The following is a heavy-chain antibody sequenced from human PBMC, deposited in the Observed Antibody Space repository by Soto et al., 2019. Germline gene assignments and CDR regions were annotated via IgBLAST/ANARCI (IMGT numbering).Heavy chain of an antibody. CDR1: GYTFTNYA. V-gene: IGHV1-3*01. CDR2: INAGNAYT. Sequence: QVQLVQSGAEVKKPGASVKVSCKASGYTFTNYAMHWVRQAPGQRLEWMGWINAGNAYTKYSQKFQGRVTITTDTYATTAYMEVSGLTSEDTAVFYCARGGDDCSTTTCYMIDYWGQGALVTVSS. CDR3: ARGGDDCSTTTCYMIDY. D-gene: IGHD2-2*02. J-gene: IGHJ4*02.